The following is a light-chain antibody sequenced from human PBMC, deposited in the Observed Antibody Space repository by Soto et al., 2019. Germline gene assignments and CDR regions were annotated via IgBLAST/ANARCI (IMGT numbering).Light chain of an antibody. CDR3: QTWATGIPWV. J-gene: IGLJ3*02. Sequence: QLVLTQSPSASASLGASVKLTCTLSSGHSTYTIAWHQQQPEKGPRYLMKLNSDGSHSKGDAIPDRFSGSSSGAERYLTISGLQSEDEADYYCQTWATGIPWVFGGGTKLTVL. V-gene: IGLV4-69*01. CDR2: LNSDGSH. CDR1: SGHSTYT.